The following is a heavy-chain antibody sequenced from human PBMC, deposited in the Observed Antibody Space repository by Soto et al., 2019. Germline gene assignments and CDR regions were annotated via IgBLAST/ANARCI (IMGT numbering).Heavy chain of an antibody. CDR1: GGSISSYY. D-gene: IGHD3-16*01. V-gene: IGHV4-4*07. CDR2: IYTSGST. J-gene: IGHJ4*02. CDR3: ARSRPYVWGSPSYFDY. Sequence: SETLSLTCTVSGGSISSYYWSWIRQPAGKGLEWIGRIYTSGSTNYNTSLKSRVTMSVDTSKNQFSLKLSSVTAADTAVYYCARSRPYVWGSPSYFDYWGQGTLVTVSS.